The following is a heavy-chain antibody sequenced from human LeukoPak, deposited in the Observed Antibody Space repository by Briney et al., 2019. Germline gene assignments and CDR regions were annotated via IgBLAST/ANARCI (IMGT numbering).Heavy chain of an antibody. J-gene: IGHJ3*02. V-gene: IGHV1-18*01. CDR1: GYTFTGYG. CDR3: ARGFQWLRFTTKLSDDAFDI. CDR2: ISAYNGNT. Sequence: ASVKVSCKASGYTFTGYGISWVRQAPGQGLEWMGWISAYNGNTNYAQKLQGRVTMTTDTSTSTAYLELRSLRSDDTAVYYCARGFQWLRFTTKLSDDAFDIWGQGTMVTVSS. D-gene: IGHD5-12*01.